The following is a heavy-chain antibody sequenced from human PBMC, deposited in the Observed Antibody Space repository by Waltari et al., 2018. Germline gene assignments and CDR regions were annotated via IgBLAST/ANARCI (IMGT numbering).Heavy chain of an antibody. J-gene: IGHJ6*03. CDR3: ARERSMDV. CDR1: GGTFRSHA. Sequence: QLQLAQSGAEVTKPGSSVKVFCKASGGTFRSHAISWVRQAPGQGREWMGGIIPILGIANYAQKFQGKVTITADESTGTAYMELSSLRSEDTAVYYCARERSMDVWGKGATVTISS. CDR2: IIPILGIA. V-gene: IGHV1-69*04.